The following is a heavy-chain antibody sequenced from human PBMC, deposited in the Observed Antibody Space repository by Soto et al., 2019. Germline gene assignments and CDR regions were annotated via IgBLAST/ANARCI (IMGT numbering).Heavy chain of an antibody. J-gene: IGHJ4*02. Sequence: GASVKVSCKGSGYTFTSYHINWVRQATGQGLEWMGWMNPNSGNTGYAQTLQGRVTMTWDTSISTAYMELSSLRFEDTAMYYCARAYDYGGLFEYWGQGTLVTVSS. CDR1: GYTFTSYH. D-gene: IGHD4-17*01. CDR3: ARAYDYGGLFEY. V-gene: IGHV1-8*01. CDR2: MNPNSGNT.